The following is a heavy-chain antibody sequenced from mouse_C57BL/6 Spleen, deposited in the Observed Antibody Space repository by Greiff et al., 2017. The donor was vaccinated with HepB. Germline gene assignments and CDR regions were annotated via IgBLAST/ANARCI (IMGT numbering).Heavy chain of an antibody. CDR2: IYPGSGNT. CDR3: ARWGITPYFDY. J-gene: IGHJ2*01. Sequence: VQLQQSGAELVRPGASVKLSCKASGYTFTDYYINWVKQRPGQGLEWIARIYPGSGNTYYNEKFKGKATLTAEKSSSTAYMQLSSLTSEDSAVYFCARWGITPYFDYWGQGTTLTVSS. CDR1: GYTFTDYY. V-gene: IGHV1-76*01. D-gene: IGHD1-1*01.